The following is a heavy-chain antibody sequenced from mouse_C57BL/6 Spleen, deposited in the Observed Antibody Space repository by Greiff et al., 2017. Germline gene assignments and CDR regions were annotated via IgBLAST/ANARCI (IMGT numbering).Heavy chain of an antibody. V-gene: IGHV1-66*01. D-gene: IGHD2-4*01. CDR3: AIYDYDDGFAY. CDR2: IYPGSGNT. J-gene: IGHJ3*01. Sequence: VQLQQSGPELVKPGASVKISCKASGYSFTSYYIHWVKQRPGQGLEWIGWIYPGSGNTKYNEKFKGKATLTADTSSSTAYMQLSSLTSEDSAVYYCAIYDYDDGFAYWGQGTLVTVSA. CDR1: GYSFTSYY.